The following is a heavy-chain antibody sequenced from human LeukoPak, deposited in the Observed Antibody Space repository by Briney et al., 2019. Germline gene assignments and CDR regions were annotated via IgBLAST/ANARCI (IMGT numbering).Heavy chain of an antibody. CDR2: ISAYNGNT. V-gene: IGHV1-18*01. J-gene: IGHJ6*02. Sequence: ASVKVSCKASGYTFTSYGISWVRQAPGQGLEWMGWISAYNGNTNYAQKLQGRVTMTTDTSTSTAYMELRSLRSDDTAVYYCARDASRHCTNGVCDTYYYYGMDVWGQGTTVTVSS. CDR1: GYTFTSYG. CDR3: ARDASRHCTNGVCDTYYYYGMDV. D-gene: IGHD2-8*01.